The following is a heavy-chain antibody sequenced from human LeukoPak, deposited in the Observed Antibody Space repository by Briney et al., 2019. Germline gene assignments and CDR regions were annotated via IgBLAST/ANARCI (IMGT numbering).Heavy chain of an antibody. CDR3: ARPSRYYYGSGSYLTKYYFDY. CDR1: GYSISSGYY. D-gene: IGHD3-10*01. Sequence: SETLSLTCAVSGYSISSGYYWGWIRQPPGKGLEWIGSIYHSGSTYYNPSLESRVTISVDTSKNQFSLKLSSVTAADMAVYYCARPSRYYYGSGSYLTKYYFDYWGQGTLVTVSS. CDR2: IYHSGST. V-gene: IGHV4-38-2*01. J-gene: IGHJ4*02.